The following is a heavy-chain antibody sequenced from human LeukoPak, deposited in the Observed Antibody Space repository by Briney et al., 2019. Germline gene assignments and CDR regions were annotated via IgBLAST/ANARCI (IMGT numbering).Heavy chain of an antibody. D-gene: IGHD5-24*01. Sequence: SETLSLTCAVYGGSFSGYYWSWIRQPPGKGLEWIGEINHSGSTNYNPSLKSRVTISVDTSKNQFSLKLSSVTAADTAVYYCARVLHGLFDYWGQGTLVTVSS. CDR1: GGSFSGYY. CDR3: ARVLHGLFDY. V-gene: IGHV4-34*01. CDR2: INHSGST. J-gene: IGHJ4*02.